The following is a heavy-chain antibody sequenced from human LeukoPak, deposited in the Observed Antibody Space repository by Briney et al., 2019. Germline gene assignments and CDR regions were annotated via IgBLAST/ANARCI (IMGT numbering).Heavy chain of an antibody. CDR3: ARGGVRGQLVPY. D-gene: IGHD6-13*01. V-gene: IGHV3-64*01. J-gene: IGHJ4*02. CDR1: GFTFSSYA. CDR2: ISSNGGST. Sequence: GGSLRLSCAASGFTFSSYAMHWVRQAPGKGLEYVSAISSNGGSTYYANSVKGRFTISRDNSKNTLYLQMGSLRAEDMAVYYCARGGVRGQLVPYWGQGTLVTVSS.